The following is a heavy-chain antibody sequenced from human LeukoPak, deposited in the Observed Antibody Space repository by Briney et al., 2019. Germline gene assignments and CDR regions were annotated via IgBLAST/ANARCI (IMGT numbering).Heavy chain of an antibody. J-gene: IGHJ4*02. CDR3: AKKFGGWSYPNYCFDY. Sequence: GGSLRLSCEASGFTFSNYAMSWVRQAPGTGLEWVSAISGNAGSTFYADSVKGRFTISRDNSKNTLCLQMDSLRAEDTAVYYCAKKFGGWSYPNYCFDYWGQGTLVTVSS. CDR2: ISGNAGST. V-gene: IGHV3-23*01. D-gene: IGHD6-19*01. CDR1: GFTFSNYA.